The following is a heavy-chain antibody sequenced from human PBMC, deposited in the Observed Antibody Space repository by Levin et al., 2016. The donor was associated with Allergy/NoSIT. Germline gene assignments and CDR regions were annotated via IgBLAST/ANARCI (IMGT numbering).Heavy chain of an antibody. D-gene: IGHD2-8*01. V-gene: IGHV1-58*02. CDR3: AADPYNGVVDGADAFDI. CDR2: IVVGSGNT. Sequence: SVKVSCKASGFTFTSSAMQWVRQARGQRLEWIGWIVVGSGNTNYAQKFQERVTITRDMSTSTAYMELSSLRSEDTAVYYCAADPYNGVVDGADAFDIWGQGTMVTVSS. CDR1: GFTFTSSA. J-gene: IGHJ3*02.